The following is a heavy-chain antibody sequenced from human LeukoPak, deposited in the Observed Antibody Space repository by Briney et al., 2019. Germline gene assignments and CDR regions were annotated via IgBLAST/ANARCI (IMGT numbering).Heavy chain of an antibody. CDR1: GYTFTSYY. V-gene: IGHV1-46*01. CDR3: ARRWIQPVLNPVSGFDY. D-gene: IGHD5-18*01. CDR2: INPSGGST. J-gene: IGHJ4*02. Sequence: ASVKVSCKASGYTFTSYYMHWVRQAPGQGLEWMGIINPSGGSTSYAQKFQGRVTISVDTSKNQFSLKLSSVTAADTAVYYCARRWIQPVLNPVSGFDYWGQGTLVTVSS.